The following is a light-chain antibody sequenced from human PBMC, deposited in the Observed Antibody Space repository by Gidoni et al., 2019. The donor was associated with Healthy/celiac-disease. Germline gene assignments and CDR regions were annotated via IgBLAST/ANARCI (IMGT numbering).Light chain of an antibody. V-gene: IGKV4-1*01. J-gene: IGKJ1*01. CDR3: QQYYSTPPT. CDR2: WAS. Sequence: DIVMTQSPDSLAVSLGERATINCKSSQSVLYSSNNKNYLAWYQQKPGQPPKLLIYWASTRESGVPDRFSGSGSGTDFTLTISSLQAEDVAGYYCQQYYSTPPTVGQGTKVEIK. CDR1: QSVLYSSNNKNY.